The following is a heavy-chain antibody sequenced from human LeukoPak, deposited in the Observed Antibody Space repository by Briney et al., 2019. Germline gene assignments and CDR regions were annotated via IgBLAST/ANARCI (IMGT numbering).Heavy chain of an antibody. CDR3: ARETRRRYFEPYYGMDV. J-gene: IGHJ6*02. D-gene: IGHD3-9*01. Sequence: ASVKVSCKASGYTFKNYGVSWVRLAPGQGLEWMGWISGYNGDTNYAQKLQGRVTMTTDTSTSIAYMELRSLRSDDTAVYYCARETRRRYFEPYYGMDVWGQGTTVTVSS. CDR2: ISGYNGDT. V-gene: IGHV1-18*01. CDR1: GYTFKNYG.